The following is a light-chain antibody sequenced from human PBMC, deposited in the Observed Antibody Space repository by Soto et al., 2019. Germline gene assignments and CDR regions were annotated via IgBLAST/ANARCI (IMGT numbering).Light chain of an antibody. Sequence: ETVMTQSPATLSVSPGGRATLSCRASQSVSLSLAWYQQKPGQAPRLLIYDASKRASGFPARFSGSGSGTDFTLTISSLEPEDFAVYYCQERTGWPPWTFGQGTKVDIK. CDR2: DAS. J-gene: IGKJ1*01. CDR3: QERTGWPPWT. CDR1: QSVSLS. V-gene: IGKV3-11*01.